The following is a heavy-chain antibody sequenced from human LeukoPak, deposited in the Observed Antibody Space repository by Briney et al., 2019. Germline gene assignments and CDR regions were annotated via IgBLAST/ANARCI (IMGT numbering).Heavy chain of an antibody. Sequence: GGSLRLSCAASGFTFGSYAMSWVRQAPGKGLEWVSAISGSGAGTYYADSVKGRFTIPRDNSKDTLYLQMNSLRAEDTAVYYCARESIWLQLHSFDFWGQGTLVTVSS. D-gene: IGHD5-24*01. CDR2: ISGSGAGT. CDR3: ARESIWLQLHSFDF. J-gene: IGHJ4*02. V-gene: IGHV3-23*01. CDR1: GFTFGSYA.